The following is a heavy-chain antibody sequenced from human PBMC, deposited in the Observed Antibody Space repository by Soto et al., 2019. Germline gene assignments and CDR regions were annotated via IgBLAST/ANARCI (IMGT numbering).Heavy chain of an antibody. J-gene: IGHJ3*02. V-gene: IGHV1-2*04. Sequence: ASVKVSCKASGYTFTGYYMHWVRQAPGQGLEWMGWINPNSGGTNYAQKFQGWVTMTRDTSISTAYMELSRLRSDDTAVYYCARKMTTVTLDAFDIWGQGTMVTVSS. CDR1: GYTFTGYY. CDR3: ARKMTTVTLDAFDI. D-gene: IGHD4-17*01. CDR2: INPNSGGT.